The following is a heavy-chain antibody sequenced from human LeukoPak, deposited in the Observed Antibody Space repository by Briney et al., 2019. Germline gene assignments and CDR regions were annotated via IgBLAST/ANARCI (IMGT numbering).Heavy chain of an antibody. Sequence: GASVKVSCKASGYTFTSYGISWVWQAPGQGLELMGWISAYNGNTNYAQKLQGRVTMTTDTSTSTAYMELRSLRSDDTAVYYCARDYDFWSGYYGWFDPWGQGTLVTVSS. V-gene: IGHV1-18*01. J-gene: IGHJ5*02. D-gene: IGHD3-3*01. CDR3: ARDYDFWSGYYGWFDP. CDR1: GYTFTSYG. CDR2: ISAYNGNT.